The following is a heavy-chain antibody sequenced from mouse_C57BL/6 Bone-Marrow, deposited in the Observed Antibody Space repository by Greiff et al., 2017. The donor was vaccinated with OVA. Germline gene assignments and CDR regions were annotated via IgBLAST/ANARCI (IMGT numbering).Heavy chain of an antibody. V-gene: IGHV1-61*01. CDR2: IYPSDSET. CDR1: GYTFTSYW. CDR3: ARGSYYYGSSWDY. D-gene: IGHD1-1*01. J-gene: IGHJ2*01. Sequence: QVQLQQPGAELVRPGSSVKLSCKASGYTFTSYWMDWVKQRPGQGLEWIGNIYPSDSETHYNQKFKVKATLTVDKSSCTAYMQLSSLTSEDSAVYYCARGSYYYGSSWDYWGQGTTLTVSS.